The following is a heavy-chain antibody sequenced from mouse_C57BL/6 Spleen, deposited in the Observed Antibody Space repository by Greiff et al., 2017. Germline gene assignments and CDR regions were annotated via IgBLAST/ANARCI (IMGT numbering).Heavy chain of an antibody. J-gene: IGHJ4*01. Sequence: QVQLKESGPGLVAPSQSLSITCTVSGFSLTSYAISWVRQPPGKGLEWLGVIWTGGGTNYNSALKSRLSISKDTSKSQVFLKMNSLQTDDTARYYCAKANWDKDYAMDYWGQGTSVTVSS. D-gene: IGHD4-1*01. CDR3: AKANWDKDYAMDY. CDR2: IWTGGGT. V-gene: IGHV2-9-1*01. CDR1: GFSLTSYA.